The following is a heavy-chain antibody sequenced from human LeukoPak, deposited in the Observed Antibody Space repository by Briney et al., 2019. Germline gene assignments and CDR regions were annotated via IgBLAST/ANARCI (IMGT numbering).Heavy chain of an antibody. CDR1: GGSFSGYY. CDR3: ARGLSSGMDV. J-gene: IGHJ6*04. CDR2: INHSGST. V-gene: IGHV4-34*01. Sequence: SETLSLTCAVYGGSFSGYYWSWIRQPPGKGLEWIGEINHSGSTNYNPSLKSRVTISVDTSKNPFSLKLSSVTAADTAVYYCARGLSSGMDVWGKGTTVTVSS.